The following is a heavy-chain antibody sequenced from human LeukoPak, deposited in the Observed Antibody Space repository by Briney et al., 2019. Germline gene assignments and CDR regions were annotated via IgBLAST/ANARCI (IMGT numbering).Heavy chain of an antibody. CDR1: GFTVSSNY. CDR2: IYSGGST. Sequence: GRSLRLSCAASGFTVSSNYMSWVRQAPGKGLEWVSVIYSGGSTYYANSVKGRFTISRDNSKNTLYLQMNSLRVEDTAVYYCARGLRAYYGTPLYWYFDLWGRGTLVTVSS. J-gene: IGHJ2*01. CDR3: ARGLRAYYGTPLYWYFDL. V-gene: IGHV3-53*01. D-gene: IGHD3-10*01.